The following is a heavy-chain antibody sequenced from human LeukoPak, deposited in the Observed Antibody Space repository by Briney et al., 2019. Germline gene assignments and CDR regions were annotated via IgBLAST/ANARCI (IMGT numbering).Heavy chain of an antibody. D-gene: IGHD3-22*01. J-gene: IGHJ4*02. CDR3: ASSDYYDSSGSFDY. CDR1: GYSISRGYY. V-gene: IGHV4-38-2*01. Sequence: PSETLSLTCAVSGYSISRGYYWGWIRQPPGKGLEWIGSIYHSGSTYYNPSLKSRVTISVDTSKNQFSLKLSSVTASDTAVYYCASSDYYDSSGSFDYWGQGTLVTVSS. CDR2: IYHSGST.